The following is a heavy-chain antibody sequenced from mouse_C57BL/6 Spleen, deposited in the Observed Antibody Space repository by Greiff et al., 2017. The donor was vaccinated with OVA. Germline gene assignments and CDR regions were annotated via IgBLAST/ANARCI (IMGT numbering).Heavy chain of an antibody. CDR2: IYPGDGDT. V-gene: IGHV1-82*01. Sequence: QVQLKESGPELVKPGASVKISCKASGYAFSSSWMNWVKPRPGKGLEWIGRIYPGDGDTNYNGKFKGKATLTADKSSSTAYMQLSSLTSEDSAVYFCARDYYGSSYWYFDVWGTGTTVTVSS. CDR3: ARDYYGSSYWYFDV. J-gene: IGHJ1*03. D-gene: IGHD1-1*01. CDR1: GYAFSSSW.